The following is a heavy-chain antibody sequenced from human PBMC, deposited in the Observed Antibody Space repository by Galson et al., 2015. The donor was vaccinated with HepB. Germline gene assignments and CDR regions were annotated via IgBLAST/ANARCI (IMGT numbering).Heavy chain of an antibody. D-gene: IGHD2-2*01. CDR2: IIPILGIA. CDR1: GGTFSSYT. CDR3: ARTPGDCSSTSCSYPWFDP. Sequence: SVKVSCKASGGTFSSYTISWVRQAPGQGLEWMGRIIPILGIANYAQKFQGRVTITADKSTSTAYMELSSLRSEDTAVYYCARTPGDCSSTSCSYPWFDPWGQGTLVTVSS. V-gene: IGHV1-69*02. J-gene: IGHJ5*02.